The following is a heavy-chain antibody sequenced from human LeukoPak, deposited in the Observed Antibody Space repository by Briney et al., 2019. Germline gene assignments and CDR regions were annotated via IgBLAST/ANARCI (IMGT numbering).Heavy chain of an antibody. CDR2: INHCGTT. V-gene: IGHV4-34*01. CDR1: GASFTNY. D-gene: IGHD3-10*01. J-gene: IGHJ5*02. Sequence: SETLSLTCAVYGASFTNYWNWIRQPPGKGLEWIGEINHCGTTNYNPSLKSRVTISLDSSKNHFSLKLSSVTAADTAVYFCAREGRSYYGAGSHFDPWGQGTLVTVSS. CDR3: AREGRSYYGAGSHFDP.